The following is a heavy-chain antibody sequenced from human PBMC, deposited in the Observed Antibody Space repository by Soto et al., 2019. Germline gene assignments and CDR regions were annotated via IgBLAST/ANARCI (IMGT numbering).Heavy chain of an antibody. CDR3: ARGQSGYYPNFYYYYGMDV. J-gene: IGHJ6*02. CDR2: IIPIFGTA. CDR1: GGTFSSYA. D-gene: IGHD3-22*01. V-gene: IGHV1-69*13. Sequence: ASVKVSCKASGGTFSSYAISWVRQAPGQGLEWMGGIIPIFGTANYAQKFQGRVTITAGESTSTAYMELSSLRSEDTAVYYCARGQSGYYPNFYYYYGMDVWGQGTTVTVSS.